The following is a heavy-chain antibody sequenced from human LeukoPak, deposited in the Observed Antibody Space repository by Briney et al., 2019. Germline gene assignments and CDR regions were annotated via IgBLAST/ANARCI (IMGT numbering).Heavy chain of an antibody. CDR2: ISGSGGST. D-gene: IGHD3-22*01. V-gene: IGHV3-23*01. CDR3: AKDSLSPDSGGYYYPLYYFDY. CDR1: GFTFSSYA. J-gene: IGHJ4*02. Sequence: PGGSLRLSCAASGFTFSSYAMSWVRQAPGKGLEWVSAISGSGGSTYYADSVKGRFTISRDNSKNTLYLQMNSLRAEDTAVYYCAKDSLSPDSGGYYYPLYYFDYWGQGTLVIVSS.